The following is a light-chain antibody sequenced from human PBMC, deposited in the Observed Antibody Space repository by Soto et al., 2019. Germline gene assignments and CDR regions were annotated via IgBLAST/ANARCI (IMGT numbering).Light chain of an antibody. CDR3: AAWDDSLNEGV. Sequence: QSVLTQPPSASGTPGQGVTISCSGSSSNIGGNTVNWYQQLPGTAPKLLIYGNNQRPSGVPDRFSGSKYGTSASLAINGLQSEDAADYYCAAWDDSLNEGVFGAGTKVTV. CDR1: SSNIGGNT. CDR2: GNN. V-gene: IGLV1-44*01. J-gene: IGLJ1*01.